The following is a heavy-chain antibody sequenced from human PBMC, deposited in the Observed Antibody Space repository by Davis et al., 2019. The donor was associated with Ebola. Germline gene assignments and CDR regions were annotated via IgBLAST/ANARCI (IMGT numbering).Heavy chain of an antibody. V-gene: IGHV4-61*09. CDR2: IYTNGIT. CDR1: GASINSEFFS. Sequence: SETLSLTCNVSGASINSEFFSWSWVRQPAGKGLEWIGHIYTNGITKYNPSLESRVTISLDTSKNQFSLKLKSVTAADTAVYFCARLNGLFSSSSGALYFDLWGRGTLVSVSS. CDR3: ARLNGLFSSSSGALYFDL. D-gene: IGHD6-6*01. J-gene: IGHJ2*01.